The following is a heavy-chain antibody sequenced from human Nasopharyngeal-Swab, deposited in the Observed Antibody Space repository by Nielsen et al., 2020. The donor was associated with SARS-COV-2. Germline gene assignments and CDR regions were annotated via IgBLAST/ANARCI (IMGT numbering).Heavy chain of an antibody. J-gene: IGHJ4*02. CDR1: GFSLSTSGMC. CDR3: ARILVGRYYGSGSYYYFDY. CDR2: IDWDDDK. Sequence: SGPTLVNPTQTLTLTCTFSGFSLSTSGMCVSWIRQPPGKALEWLALIDWDDDKYYSTSLKTRLTISKDTSKNQVVLTMTNMDPVDTATYYCARILVGRYYGSGSYYYFDYWGQGTLVTVSS. D-gene: IGHD3-10*01. V-gene: IGHV2-70*01.